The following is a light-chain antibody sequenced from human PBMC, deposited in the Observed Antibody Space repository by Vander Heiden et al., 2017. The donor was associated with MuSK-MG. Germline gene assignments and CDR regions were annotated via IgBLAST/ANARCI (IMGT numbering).Light chain of an antibody. Sequence: DIVMTQSPDSLAASLGDRATINCKSSQSVLTNSKNKHYLDWYQQKPGQPPKLLIYGASTREYGVPDRFSGSGSGKDFTLTSSSLQDEDVAVYYWQHYYDTYTLGQGTKLEIK. CDR2: GAS. CDR3: QHYYDTYT. J-gene: IGKJ2*01. V-gene: IGKV4-1*01. CDR1: QSVLTNSKNKHY.